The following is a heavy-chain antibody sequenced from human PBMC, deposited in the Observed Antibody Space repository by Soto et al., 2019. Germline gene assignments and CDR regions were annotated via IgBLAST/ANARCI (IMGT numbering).Heavy chain of an antibody. CDR1: GGSISSGGYY. V-gene: IGHV4-31*03. CDR3: ARGGRRSPGMDV. CDR2: IYYSGST. J-gene: IGHJ6*02. Sequence: QVQLQESGPGLVKPSQTLSLTCTVSGGSISSGGYYWSWIRQHPGKGLEWIGYIYYSGSTYYNPSLKSRVTISGATSKNPVSLKLSFVTAADTAVYYCARGGRRSPGMDVWGQGTTVTVSS.